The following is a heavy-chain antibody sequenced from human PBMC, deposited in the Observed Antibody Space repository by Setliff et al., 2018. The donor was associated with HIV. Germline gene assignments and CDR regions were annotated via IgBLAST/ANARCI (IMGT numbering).Heavy chain of an antibody. J-gene: IGHJ6*03. V-gene: IGHV4-34*01. CDR1: GGSFSGYY. CDR2: IDHSGGT. Sequence: SETLSLTCAVYGGSFSGYYWSWIRQTPGKGLERIGEIDHSGGTNYNPSLETRVTISVDTSKNQFSLKLSSVTAADTAVYYCAKGVAGLQYYYYMDVWGKGTTVTVSS. CDR3: AKGVAGLQYYYYMDV. D-gene: IGHD6-19*01.